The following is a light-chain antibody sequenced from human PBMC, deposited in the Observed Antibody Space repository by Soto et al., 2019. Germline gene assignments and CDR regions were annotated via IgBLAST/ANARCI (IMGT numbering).Light chain of an antibody. CDR1: ESVNDY. V-gene: IGKV3-11*02. CDR2: DAS. J-gene: IGKJ3*01. CDR3: QQRFTWPPFT. Sequence: EVVLTQSPATLSLSPGERATLFCRANESVNDYLAWYQQRPGQAPRLLIFDASNRAPGIPARFSASGSRRDFNLTISSLEPEDFAVYYCQQRFTWPPFTFGPGTKVDIK.